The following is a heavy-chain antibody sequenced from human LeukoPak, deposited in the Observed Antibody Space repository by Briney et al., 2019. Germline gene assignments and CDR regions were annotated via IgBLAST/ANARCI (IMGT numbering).Heavy chain of an antibody. CDR3: AREGYGDFPRFDP. Sequence: PGGSLRLSCAASGFTFSSYGMHWVRQAPGKGLEWVAVISYDGSNKYYADSVKGRFTISRDNAKNSLYLQMNSLRAEDTAVYYCAREGYGDFPRFDPWGQGTLVTVSS. D-gene: IGHD4-17*01. V-gene: IGHV3-30*03. CDR2: ISYDGSNK. J-gene: IGHJ5*02. CDR1: GFTFSSYG.